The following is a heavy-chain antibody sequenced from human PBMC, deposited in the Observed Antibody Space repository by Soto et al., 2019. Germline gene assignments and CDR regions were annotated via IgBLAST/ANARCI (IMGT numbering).Heavy chain of an antibody. CDR2: INHSGST. V-gene: IGHV4-34*01. J-gene: IGHJ6*03. Sequence: SETLSLTCAVYGGSFSGYYWSWIRQPPGKGLEWIGEINHSGSTNYNPSLKSRVTISVDTSKNQFSLKLSSVTAADTAVYYCARGSGSSSRRNRLYYMDVWGKGTTVTVSS. CDR3: ARGSGSSSRRNRLYYMDV. D-gene: IGHD6-6*01. CDR1: GGSFSGYY.